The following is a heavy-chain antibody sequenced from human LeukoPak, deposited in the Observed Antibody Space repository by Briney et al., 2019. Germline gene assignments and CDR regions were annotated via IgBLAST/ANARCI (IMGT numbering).Heavy chain of an antibody. CDR3: ATDGMVRGPDAWFDS. CDR1: GGSISSGHYY. J-gene: IGHJ5*01. Sequence: PSETLSLTCNVSGGSISSGHYYWSWIRQPAGKGLEWIGRIYTRGSTNYNPSLKSRVTMSVDTSKNQFSLKLSSVTAADTAVYYCATDGMVRGPDAWFDSWGQGTLVTVSS. CDR2: IYTRGST. D-gene: IGHD3-10*01. V-gene: IGHV4-61*02.